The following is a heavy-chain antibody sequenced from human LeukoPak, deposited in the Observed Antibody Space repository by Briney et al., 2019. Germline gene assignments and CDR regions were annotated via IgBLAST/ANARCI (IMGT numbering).Heavy chain of an antibody. D-gene: IGHD1-26*01. J-gene: IGHJ5*02. V-gene: IGHV3-64*02. CDR2: ISRNGGST. CDR1: GFTFGNYA. CDR3: ARDAFRFTPLLGASNWFDL. Sequence: GGSLTLSCVASGFTFGNYAMHWVRQAPGKGLEYVSGISRNGGSTYYADSVKGRFTISRDNSKNTLYLQMGSLRGDNMAVYYCARDAFRFTPLLGASNWFDLWGQGTLVAVSS.